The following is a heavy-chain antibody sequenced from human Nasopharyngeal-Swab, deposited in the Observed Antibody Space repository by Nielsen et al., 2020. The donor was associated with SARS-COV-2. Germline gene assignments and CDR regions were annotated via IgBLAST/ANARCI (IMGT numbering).Heavy chain of an antibody. D-gene: IGHD3-22*01. CDR1: GDSISSGGYY. CDR3: ARARITMIVVVNAFDI. Sequence: SETLSLTCTVSGDSISSGGYYWSWIRQHPGKGLEWIGYIYYSGSTYYNPSLKSRVTISVDTSKNQFSLKLSSVTAADTAVYYCARARITMIVVVNAFDIWGQGTMVTVSS. J-gene: IGHJ3*02. V-gene: IGHV4-31*02. CDR2: IYYSGST.